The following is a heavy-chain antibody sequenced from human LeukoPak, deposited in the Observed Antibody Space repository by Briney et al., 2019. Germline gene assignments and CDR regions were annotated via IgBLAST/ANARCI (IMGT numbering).Heavy chain of an antibody. CDR3: ARSRSRPLLPPLPKSQYYFDY. D-gene: IGHD2-21*01. J-gene: IGHJ4*02. CDR1: GESSSNYD. CDR2: VNQSGNT. Sequence: SETLSLTCAVYGESSSNYDWTWIRQSPGKGLEWIGEVNQSGNTNYNPSLKSRVTISLDTSKRQFSLRLSAVTAADTAVYYCARSRSRPLLPPLPKSQYYFDYWGQGTLVTVSS. V-gene: IGHV4-34*01.